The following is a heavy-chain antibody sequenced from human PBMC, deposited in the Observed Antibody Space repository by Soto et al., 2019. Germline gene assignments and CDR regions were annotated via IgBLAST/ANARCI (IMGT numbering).Heavy chain of an antibody. CDR2: IIPKFGSA. CDR3: ARWHGSIWFAVYCQY. V-gene: IGHV1-69*01. D-gene: IGHD3-10*01. CDR1: GDTFSGYS. J-gene: IGHJ1*01. Sequence: QVQLVQSGAEVKKPGSAVKVSCKASGDTFSGYSISWVRQAPGQGLEWMGGIIPKFGSAKYARKFQDRVTIAADESKSTANMELAGVISEDTAAYFCARWHGSIWFAVYCQYGGQGSVVIVSS.